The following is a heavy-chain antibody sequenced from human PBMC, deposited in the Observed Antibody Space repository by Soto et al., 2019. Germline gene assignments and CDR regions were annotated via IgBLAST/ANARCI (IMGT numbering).Heavy chain of an antibody. CDR1: GFTFSSYA. CDR3: AKYVSGDGYDLLFASWFFDL. Sequence: EVQLLESGGDLVQPGGSLRLSCAASGFTFSSYAMSWVRQAPGKGLAWVSTISGGGTSTYYADSVKGRFTISRDNSKNTLYLQMNSLRAEDTAVYFCAKYVSGDGYDLLFASWFFDLWGRGTLVTVSS. J-gene: IGHJ2*01. V-gene: IGHV3-23*01. CDR2: ISGGGTST. D-gene: IGHD5-12*01.